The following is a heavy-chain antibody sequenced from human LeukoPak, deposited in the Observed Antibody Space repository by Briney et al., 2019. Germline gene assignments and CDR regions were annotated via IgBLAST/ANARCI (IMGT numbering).Heavy chain of an antibody. J-gene: IGHJ4*02. CDR1: GFTFSSYG. CDR2: IGASGGSI. CDR3: AKIPDVSDY. V-gene: IGHV3-23*01. Sequence: PGGSLRLSCAASGFTFSSYGMHWVRQAPGRGLVWVSSIGASGGSIYYTDSVKGRFTISRDNSKNTLYLQMSSLRVEDTAVYYCAKIPDVSDYWGQGTLVTVSS.